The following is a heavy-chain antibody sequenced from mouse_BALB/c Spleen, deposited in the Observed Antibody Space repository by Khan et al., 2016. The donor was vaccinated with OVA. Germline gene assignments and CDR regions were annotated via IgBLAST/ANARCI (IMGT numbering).Heavy chain of an antibody. CDR3: ARLAYYYDSEGFAY. CDR2: VSTGGGYT. CDR1: GFTFSTYG. Sequence: EVELVESGGDLVKPGGSLKLSCAASGFTFSTYGMSWVCQTPDKRLEWVATVSTGGGYTYYPDSVKGRFTISRDNAKNTLYLQMSSLKSEDTAMFYCARLAYYYDSEGFAYWGQGTLVTVSA. V-gene: IGHV5-6*01. J-gene: IGHJ3*01. D-gene: IGHD1-1*01.